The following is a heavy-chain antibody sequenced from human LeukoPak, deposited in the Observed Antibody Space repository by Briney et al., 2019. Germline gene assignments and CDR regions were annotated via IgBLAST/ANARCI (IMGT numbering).Heavy chain of an antibody. CDR3: ARLWDSCFEY. CDR1: GYSFPVYW. J-gene: IGHJ4*02. CDR2: IYPGDSDT. Sequence: GESLKISCKGSGYSFPVYWIGWVRQLPGKGLEWMGIIYPGDSDTRYSPSFQGQVTISADKSINTAYLQWSSLKASDTGIYYCARLWDSCFEYWGQGTLVTVSS. D-gene: IGHD3-16*01. V-gene: IGHV5-51*01.